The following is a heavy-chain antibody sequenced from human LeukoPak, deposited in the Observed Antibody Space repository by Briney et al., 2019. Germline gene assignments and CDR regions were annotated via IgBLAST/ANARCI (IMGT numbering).Heavy chain of an antibody. V-gene: IGHV1-18*01. Sequence: ASVKASCKASGYTVTSDGISWVRQAPRQGREWMGWISAYTGNTNYAQHLQGRVTMTTDTSKSTAYMELRSLRSDDTALYYCAGEVGGGTTFVADWFDPWGQGTLVTVSS. D-gene: IGHD1-7*01. J-gene: IGHJ5*02. CDR1: GYTVTSDG. CDR2: ISAYTGNT. CDR3: AGEVGGGTTFVADWFDP.